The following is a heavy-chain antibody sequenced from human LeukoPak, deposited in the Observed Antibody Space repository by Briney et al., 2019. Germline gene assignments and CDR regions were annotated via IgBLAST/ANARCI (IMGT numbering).Heavy chain of an antibody. CDR1: GFTFSSYG. V-gene: IGHV3-30*18. CDR2: ISYDGSNK. Sequence: PGGSLRLSCAASGFTFSSYGMHWVRQAPGKGLEWVAVISYDGSNKYYADSVKGRFTISRDNSKNTLYLQMNSLRAEDTAVYYCAKVPLTGYYKGYFDYWGQGTLVTVSS. CDR3: AKVPLTGYYKGYFDY. J-gene: IGHJ4*02. D-gene: IGHD3-9*01.